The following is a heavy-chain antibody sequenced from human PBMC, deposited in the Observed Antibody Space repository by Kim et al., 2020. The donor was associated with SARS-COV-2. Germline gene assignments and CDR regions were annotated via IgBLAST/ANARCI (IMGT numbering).Heavy chain of an antibody. V-gene: IGHV5-10-1*01. CDR3: ARPNYYDSSGYYGGYYYYGMDV. Sequence: GESLKISCKGSGYSFTSYWISWVRQMPGKGLEWMGRIDPSDSYTNYSPSFQGHVTISADKSISTAYLQWSSLKASDTAMYYCARPNYYDSSGYYGGYYYYGMDVWGQGTTVTVSS. CDR2: IDPSDSYT. D-gene: IGHD3-22*01. J-gene: IGHJ6*02. CDR1: GYSFTSYW.